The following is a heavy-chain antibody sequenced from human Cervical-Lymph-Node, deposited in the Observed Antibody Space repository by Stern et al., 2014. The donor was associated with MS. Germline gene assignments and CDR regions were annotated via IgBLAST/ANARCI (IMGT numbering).Heavy chain of an antibody. CDR1: GYSFTNYW. J-gene: IGHJ4*02. CDR2: IHPGDSEV. V-gene: IGHV5-51*01. D-gene: IGHD4-11*01. CDR3: ARQLGHSNFLHY. Sequence: EVQLVQSGAGVKRPGQALKISCRASGYSFTNYWVAWVRQKPGKGLEWMGIIHPGDSEVRYSPSFQGRVTMSVDRSINTAYLHWSSLQPSDTAMYYCARQLGHSNFLHYWGQGVLVTVSS.